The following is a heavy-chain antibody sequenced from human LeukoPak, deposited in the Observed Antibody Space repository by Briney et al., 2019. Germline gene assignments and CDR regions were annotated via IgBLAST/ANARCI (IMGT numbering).Heavy chain of an antibody. D-gene: IGHD3-10*01. CDR1: GGSISSYY. CDR2: IYYSGSS. J-gene: IGHJ5*02. CDR3: ARGVWFGEVYWFDP. V-gene: IGHV4-59*01. Sequence: PSETLSLTCTVSGGSISSYYWSWIRQPPGKGLEWIGYIYYSGSSNYNSSLKSQVTISVDTSKNQFSLKLSSVTAADTAVYYCARGVWFGEVYWFDPWGQGTMVTVSS.